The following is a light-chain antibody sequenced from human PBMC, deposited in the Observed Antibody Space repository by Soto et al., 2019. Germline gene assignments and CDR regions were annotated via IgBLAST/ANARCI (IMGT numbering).Light chain of an antibody. CDR2: KAS. Sequence: DIQMTQSPSTLSASVGDRVTITCRASQSISSWLAWYQQKPGKAPKLLIYKASSLESGVPSRFSGSGSGTEFTLTISSLQPDDFATYYGQQYNTLKTFGKGTKVEIK. CDR3: QQYNTLKT. V-gene: IGKV1-5*03. J-gene: IGKJ1*01. CDR1: QSISSW.